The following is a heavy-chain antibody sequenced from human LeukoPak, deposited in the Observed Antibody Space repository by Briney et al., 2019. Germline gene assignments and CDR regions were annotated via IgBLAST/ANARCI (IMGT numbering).Heavy chain of an antibody. CDR3: ARSDYDILTGYYTPGRY. V-gene: IGHV4-31*03. CDR1: GGSISSGGYY. D-gene: IGHD3-9*01. Sequence: SETLSLTCTVSGGSISSGGYYWSWIRQHPGKGLEWIGYIYYSGSTYHNPSLKSRVTIAVDTSKNQFSLKLSSVTAADTAVYYCARSDYDILTGYYTPGRYWGQGTLVTVSS. J-gene: IGHJ4*02. CDR2: IYYSGST.